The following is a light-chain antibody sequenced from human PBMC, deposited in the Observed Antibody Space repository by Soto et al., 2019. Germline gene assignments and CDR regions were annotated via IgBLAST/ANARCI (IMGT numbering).Light chain of an antibody. CDR1: QGISSY. V-gene: IGKV1-9*01. J-gene: IGKJ3*01. CDR3: QQLNFYPFT. CDR2: AAS. Sequence: DIPLTQSPSFLSASVGDRVTITCRASQGISSYLAWYQQKPGKAPKLLIYAASTLQSGVPSRFSGSGSGTDFTLTISSLQPEDFATYFCQQLNFYPFTFGPGTKVDI.